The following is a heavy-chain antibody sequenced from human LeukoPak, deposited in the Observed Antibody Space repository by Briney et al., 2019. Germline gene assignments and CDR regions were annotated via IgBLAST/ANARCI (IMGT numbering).Heavy chain of an antibody. V-gene: IGHV1-69*13. Sequence: SVTVSCKASGGTFSSYAIRWVRQAPGQGLEWMGGIIPIFGTANYAQKFQGRVTITADGSTSTAYMELSSLRSEDTAVYYCARDHYYDSSGYRQGNWFDPWGQGTLVTVSS. CDR3: ARDHYYDSSGYRQGNWFDP. J-gene: IGHJ5*02. CDR2: IIPIFGTA. CDR1: GGTFSSYA. D-gene: IGHD3-22*01.